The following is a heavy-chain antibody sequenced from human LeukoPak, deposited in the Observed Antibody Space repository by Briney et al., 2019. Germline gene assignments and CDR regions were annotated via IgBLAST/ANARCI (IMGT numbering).Heavy chain of an antibody. D-gene: IGHD2-2*01. V-gene: IGHV3-21*01. Sequence: GSLRLSCVASGLSVRSDSMIWVRQAPGKGLKWVSSISSSSSYIYYADSVKGRFTISRDNAKNSLYLQMNSLRAEDTAVYYCARIGYCSSTSCWGQGTLVTVS. J-gene: IGHJ4*02. CDR3: ARIGYCSSTSC. CDR2: ISSSSSYI. CDR1: GLSVRSDS.